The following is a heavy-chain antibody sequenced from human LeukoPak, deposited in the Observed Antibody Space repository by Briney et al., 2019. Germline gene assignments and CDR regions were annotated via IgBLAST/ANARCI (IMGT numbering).Heavy chain of an antibody. CDR2: ISGSGGIT. J-gene: IGHJ4*02. V-gene: IGHV3-23*01. CDR3: AARPGDLAVPFDY. CDR1: GFTFDTHA. D-gene: IGHD3-10*01. Sequence: AGGSLRLSCAASGFTFDTHAMTWVRQAPGKGLEYVSLISGSGGITYYARSLKDRFTISRDNSKTTLYLQMHSLRAEDTAMYYCAARPGDLAVPFDYWGQGTLVIVSS.